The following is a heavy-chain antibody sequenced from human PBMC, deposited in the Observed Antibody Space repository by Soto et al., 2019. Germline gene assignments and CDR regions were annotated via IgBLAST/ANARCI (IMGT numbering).Heavy chain of an antibody. D-gene: IGHD3-22*01. J-gene: IGHJ4*02. CDR3: AKHMDDSGYFYVEGADH. V-gene: IGHV3-30*18. CDR1: GFTFGRYA. CDR2: ISYTGANT. Sequence: GGSLRLSCVASGFTFGRYAMHWVRQPPGRGLEWVAVISYTGANTYYVGSVRGRFTISRDNSKNTLYLQMNSLRAEDTAMYYCAKHMDDSGYFYVEGADHWGQGTLVTGSS.